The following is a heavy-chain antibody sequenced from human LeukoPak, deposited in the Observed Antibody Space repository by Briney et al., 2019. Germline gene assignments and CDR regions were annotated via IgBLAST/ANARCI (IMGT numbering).Heavy chain of an antibody. D-gene: IGHD2-15*01. V-gene: IGHV4-39*07. Sequence: SETLSLTCTVSGGSISRSYYFWGWIRQPPGKGLEWIGSIYYSGNTYYNPSLKSRVTISVDTSKNQFSLKLSSVTAADTAVYYCARETCSGGSCFQFDFWGQGTLVTVSS. CDR3: ARETCSGGSCFQFDF. CDR2: IYYSGNT. CDR1: GGSISRSYYF. J-gene: IGHJ4*02.